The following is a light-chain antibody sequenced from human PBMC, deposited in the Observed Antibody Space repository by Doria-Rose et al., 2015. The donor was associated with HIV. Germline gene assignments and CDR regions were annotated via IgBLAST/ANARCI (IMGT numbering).Light chain of an antibody. CDR2: DAS. CDR3: QQYGTSRGT. CDR1: QRIKSSY. V-gene: IGKV3-20*01. Sequence: TQSPSTLSLSPGERATLSCRASQRIKSSYLAWYQQKPGQAPRLLTYDASTRATGIPDRFSGSGSGTDFTLTISRLEPEDVAVYYCQQYGTSRGTFGQGTRLEIK. J-gene: IGKJ5*01.